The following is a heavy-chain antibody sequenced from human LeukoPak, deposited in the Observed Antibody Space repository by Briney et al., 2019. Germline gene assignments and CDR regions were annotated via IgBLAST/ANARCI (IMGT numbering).Heavy chain of an antibody. J-gene: IGHJ4*02. CDR3: ARDGITMVRGVDY. V-gene: IGHV3-21*01. CDR2: ISSSSSYI. CDR1: GFTFSKYS. D-gene: IGHD3-10*01. Sequence: GGSLRLSCAASGFTFSKYSMNWVRQAPGKGLEWVSSISSSSSYIYYADSVKGRFTISRDNAKNSLYLQMNSLRAEDTAVYYCARDGITMVRGVDYWGQGTLVTVSS.